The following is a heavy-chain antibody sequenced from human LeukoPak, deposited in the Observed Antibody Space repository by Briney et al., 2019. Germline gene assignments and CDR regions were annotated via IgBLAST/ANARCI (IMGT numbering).Heavy chain of an antibody. D-gene: IGHD6-6*01. CDR2: IDWDDDK. J-gene: IGHJ5*02. CDR3: ARIIHFGSSGMRGNWFDP. Sequence: TLSLTCAVYGGSFSGYYWSWIRQPPGKGLEWLARIDWDDDKYYSTSLKTRLTISKDTSKNQVVLTMTNMDPVDTATYYCARIIHFGSSGMRGNWFDPWGQGTLVTVSS. V-gene: IGHV2-70*11. CDR1: GGSFSGYY.